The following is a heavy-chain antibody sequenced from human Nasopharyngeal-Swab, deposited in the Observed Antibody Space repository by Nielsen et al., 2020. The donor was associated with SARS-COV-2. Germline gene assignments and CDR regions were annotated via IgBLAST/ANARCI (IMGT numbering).Heavy chain of an antibody. CDR3: GRGGKLGALDI. D-gene: IGHD3-16*01. CDR1: GFTFSSYA. CDR2: MKQDGSDK. J-gene: IGHJ3*02. Sequence: GSLKISCAASGFTFSSYAMTWVRQAPGKGLEWVANMKQDGSDKYYVDSVKGRFTISRDNAKNSLELQMNSLRVEDTAVYYCGRGGKLGALDIWGQGTMVTVSS. V-gene: IGHV3-7*01.